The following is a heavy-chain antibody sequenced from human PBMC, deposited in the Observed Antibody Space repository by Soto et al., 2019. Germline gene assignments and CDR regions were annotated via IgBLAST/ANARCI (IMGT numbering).Heavy chain of an antibody. V-gene: IGHV3-23*01. D-gene: IGHD3-16*02. Sequence: GGSLRLSCAASGFTFSSYAMSWVRQAPGKGLEWVSAISGSGGSTYYADSVKGRFTISRDNSKNTLYLQMNSLRAEDTAVYYCAKDPQVWGSYRPYYFDYWGQGTLVTVSS. J-gene: IGHJ4*02. CDR3: AKDPQVWGSYRPYYFDY. CDR2: ISGSGGST. CDR1: GFTFSSYA.